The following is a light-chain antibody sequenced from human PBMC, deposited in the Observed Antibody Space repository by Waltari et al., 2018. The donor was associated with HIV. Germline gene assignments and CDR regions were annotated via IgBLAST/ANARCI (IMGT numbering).Light chain of an antibody. Sequence: QPVVTQEPSFSVSPGGTVTIPCGLSSGSVSTDYYPSWYPQTPGQAHTTLLYNNNMRYAGLPELFAGAIPGKKGAPNSTGAQADDESDYYCVLYMGSGISVFGGGTKLTVL. CDR3: VLYMGSGISV. CDR1: SGSVSTDYY. J-gene: IGLJ3*02. CDR2: NNN. V-gene: IGLV8-61*01.